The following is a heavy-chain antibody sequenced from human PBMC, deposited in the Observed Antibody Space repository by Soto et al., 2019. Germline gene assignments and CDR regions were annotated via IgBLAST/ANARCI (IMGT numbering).Heavy chain of an antibody. CDR1: GFTFSSYA. CDR3: ANDSGGSCGLDEYFHH. D-gene: IGHD6-19*01. Sequence: EVQLLESGGGLVQPGGSLRLSCAASGFTFSSYAMSWVRQAPGKGLEWVSAISGSGGSTYYADSVKGRFTISRDNSKNTLYLHMHSLRSEDTAVYYCANDSGGSCGLDEYFHHWGQVTRVTVAS. J-gene: IGHJ1*01. CDR2: ISGSGGST. V-gene: IGHV3-23*01.